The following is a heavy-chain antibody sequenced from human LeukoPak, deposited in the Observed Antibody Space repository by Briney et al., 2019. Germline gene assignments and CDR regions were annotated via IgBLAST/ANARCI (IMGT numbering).Heavy chain of an antibody. Sequence: PGGSLRLSCAASGFTFSSYSMNWVRQAPGKGLEWVSSMSSSSSYIYYADSVKGRFTISRDNAKNSLYLQMNSLRAEDTAVYYCARDLVLGGATFSRGGDAFDIWGQGTMVTVSS. J-gene: IGHJ3*02. CDR1: GFTFSSYS. CDR2: MSSSSSYI. V-gene: IGHV3-21*01. D-gene: IGHD1-26*01. CDR3: ARDLVLGGATFSRGGDAFDI.